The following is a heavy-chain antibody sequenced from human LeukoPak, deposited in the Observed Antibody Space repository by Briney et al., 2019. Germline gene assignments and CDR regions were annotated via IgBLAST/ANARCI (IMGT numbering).Heavy chain of an antibody. V-gene: IGHV3-30*02. CDR3: AKDSSIAARYFDY. CDR2: IRYDGSNK. Sequence: GGSLRLSCAASGFTFSSYGMHWVRQAPGKGLEWVAFIRYDGSNKYYADSVKGRFTISRDNSKNTLYLQMNSLRAEDTAVYYCAKDSSIAARYFDYWGQGTLVTVSS. J-gene: IGHJ4*02. CDR1: GFTFSSYG. D-gene: IGHD6-6*01.